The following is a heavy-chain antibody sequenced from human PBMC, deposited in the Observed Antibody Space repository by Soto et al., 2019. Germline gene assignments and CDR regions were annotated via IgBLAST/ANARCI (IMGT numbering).Heavy chain of an antibody. CDR3: ARHYCSSADCSYFDI. Sequence: SETLSLTCAVSGGSISSSNWWSWVRQPPGMRLEWIGETHHSGTTNYNPSLKSRVTISVDKSKNQSSLKLSSVTAADTAVYYCARHYCSSADCSYFDIWGPGTLVTVSS. CDR1: GGSISSSNW. D-gene: IGHD2-2*01. J-gene: IGHJ4*02. CDR2: THHSGTT. V-gene: IGHV4-4*02.